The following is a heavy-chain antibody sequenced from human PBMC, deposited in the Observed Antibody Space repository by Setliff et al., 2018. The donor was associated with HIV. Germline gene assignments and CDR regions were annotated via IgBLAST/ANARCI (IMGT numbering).Heavy chain of an antibody. V-gene: IGHV1-69-2*01. J-gene: IGHJ4*02. CDR1: GYTFIDYF. Sequence: ASVKVSCKVSGYTFIDYFMHWVQQAPGKELEWMGRVDPEDGETMCAEKFQGRVTITADSSTDTVFLDLSSLRSEDTAVYFCATALPLATTGWGPRYYFDYWGQGTPVTVSS. CDR2: VDPEDGET. D-gene: IGHD4-17*01. CDR3: ATALPLATTGWGPRYYFDY.